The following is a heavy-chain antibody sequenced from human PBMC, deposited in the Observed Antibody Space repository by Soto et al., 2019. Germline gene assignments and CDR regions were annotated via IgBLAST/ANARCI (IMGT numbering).Heavy chain of an antibody. CDR2: IIPIFGTA. J-gene: IGHJ6*02. D-gene: IGHD4-17*01. V-gene: IGHV1-69*01. CDR1: GGTFSSYA. Sequence: QVQLVQSGAEVKKPGSSVKVSCKASGGTFSSYAISWVRQAPGQGLEWMGGIIPIFGTANYAQKFQGRVTITADESTSTAYMELSSLRYEDTAVYYCASCSGRPTVTTFCMDVWGQGTTVTVSS. CDR3: ASCSGRPTVTTFCMDV.